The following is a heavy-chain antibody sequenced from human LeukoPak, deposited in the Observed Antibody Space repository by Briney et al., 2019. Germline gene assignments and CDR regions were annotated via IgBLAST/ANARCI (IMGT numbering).Heavy chain of an antibody. CDR3: ARRLSSGWWTKRFDY. CDR1: GGSFSGYY. Sequence: PSETLSLTCAVYGGSFSGYYWSWIRQPPGKGLEWIGEINHSGSTNYNPSLKSRVTISVDTSKNQFSLKLSSVTAADTAVYYCARRLSSGWWTKRFDYWGQGTLVTVSS. J-gene: IGHJ4*02. D-gene: IGHD6-19*01. CDR2: INHSGST. V-gene: IGHV4-34*01.